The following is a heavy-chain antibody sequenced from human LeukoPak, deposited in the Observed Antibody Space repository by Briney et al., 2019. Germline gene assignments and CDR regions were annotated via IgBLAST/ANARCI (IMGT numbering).Heavy chain of an antibody. V-gene: IGHV4-34*01. CDR3: EDGIRYFDWLARFDY. CDR2: INHSGST. J-gene: IGHJ4*02. CDR1: GGSFSGYY. Sequence: SETLSLTCAVYGGSFSGYYWSWIRQPPGKGLEWIGEINHSGSTNYNPSLKSRVTISVDTSKNQFSLKLSSVTAADTAVYHGEDGIRYFDWLARFDYWGQGTLVTVSP. D-gene: IGHD3-9*01.